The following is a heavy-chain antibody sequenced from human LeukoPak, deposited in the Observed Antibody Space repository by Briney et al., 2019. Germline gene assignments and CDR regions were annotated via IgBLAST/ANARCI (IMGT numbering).Heavy chain of an antibody. CDR1: GFTFSSYA. CDR2: ISYDGSNK. Sequence: GRSLRLSCAASGFTFSSYAMHWVRQAPGKGLEWVAVISYDGSNKYYADSVKGRFTISRDNSKNTLYLQMNSLRAEDTAVYYCARVPNSSGYYYGYWGQGTLVTVSS. V-gene: IGHV3-30-3*01. CDR3: ARVPNSSGYYYGY. J-gene: IGHJ4*02. D-gene: IGHD3-22*01.